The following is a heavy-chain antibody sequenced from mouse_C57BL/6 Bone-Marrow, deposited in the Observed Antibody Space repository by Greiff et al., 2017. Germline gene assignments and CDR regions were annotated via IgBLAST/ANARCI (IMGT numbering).Heavy chain of an antibody. D-gene: IGHD1-1*01. CDR2: IYPGSGST. V-gene: IGHV1-55*01. J-gene: IGHJ3*01. CDR1: GYTFTSYW. Sequence: QVQLQQPGAELVKPGASVKMSCKASGYTFTSYWITWVKQRPGQGLEWIGDIYPGSGSTNYNEKFKSKATLTVDTSSSTAYMQLSSLTSEDSAIYDCARQAYYYGSSPFAYWGQGTLVTVSA. CDR3: ARQAYYYGSSPFAY.